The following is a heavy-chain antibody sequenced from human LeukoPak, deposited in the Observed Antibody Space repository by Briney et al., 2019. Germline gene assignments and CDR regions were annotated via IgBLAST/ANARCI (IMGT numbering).Heavy chain of an antibody. CDR1: GFTFSSET. CDR2: MSGSGIST. CDR3: AKDRIVTGYYTRGGFDY. J-gene: IGHJ4*02. V-gene: IGHV3-23*01. Sequence: GGSLRLSCAASGFTFSSETMSWVREAPGKGLEWVSTMSGSGISTYYADSVKGRFTISRDNSRSTLYLQMNSLTAEDTAVYYCAKDRIVTGYYTRGGFDYWGQGTLVTVSS. D-gene: IGHD3-9*01.